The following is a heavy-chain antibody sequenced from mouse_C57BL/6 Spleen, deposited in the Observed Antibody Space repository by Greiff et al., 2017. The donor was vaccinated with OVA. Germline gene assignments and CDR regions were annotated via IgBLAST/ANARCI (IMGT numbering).Heavy chain of an antibody. CDR1: GFTFSDYG. V-gene: IGHV5-15*01. CDR3: ARHNDGSSYYAMDY. J-gene: IGHJ4*01. D-gene: IGHD1-1*01. CDR2: ISNLAYSI. Sequence: EVKLMDSGGGLVQPGGSLKLSCAASGFTFSDYGMAWVRQAPRKGPEWVAFISNLAYSIYYADTVTGRFTISRENAKNTLYLEMSSLRSEDTAMYYCARHNDGSSYYAMDYWGQGTSVTVSS.